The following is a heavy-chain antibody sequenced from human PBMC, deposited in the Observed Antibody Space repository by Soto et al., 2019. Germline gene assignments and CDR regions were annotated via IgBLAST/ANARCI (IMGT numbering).Heavy chain of an antibody. D-gene: IGHD3-16*01. CDR3: ARDGGVGDNHYFDY. J-gene: IGHJ4*02. Sequence: QVQLVQSGAEVKKPGSSVKVSCKASGGTFSSYTISWVRQAPGQGLEWMGRIIPILGIANYAQKFQGRVTISADKSTSTAYMELSSLRSEVTAVYYGARDGGVGDNHYFDYWGQGTLVTVSS. CDR1: GGTFSSYT. V-gene: IGHV1-69*02. CDR2: IIPILGIA.